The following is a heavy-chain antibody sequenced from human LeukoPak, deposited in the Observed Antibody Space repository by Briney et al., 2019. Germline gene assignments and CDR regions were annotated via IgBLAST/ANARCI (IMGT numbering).Heavy chain of an antibody. D-gene: IGHD2-2*01. CDR1: GFTFSSYG. CDR2: ISGSGGST. Sequence: PGGTLRLSCAASGFTFSSYGMSWVRQAPGKGLEWVSAISGSGGSTYYADSVKGRFTISRDNSKNTLYLQMNSLRAEDTAVYYCAKALVVNYYYYYMDVWGKGTTVTISS. J-gene: IGHJ6*03. CDR3: AKALVVNYYYYYMDV. V-gene: IGHV3-23*01.